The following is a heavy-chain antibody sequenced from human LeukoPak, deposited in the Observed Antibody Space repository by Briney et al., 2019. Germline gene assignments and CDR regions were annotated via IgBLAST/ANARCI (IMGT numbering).Heavy chain of an antibody. CDR2: ISYDGSNK. Sequence: PGGSLRLSCAASGFTFSSYGMHWVRQAPGKGLEWVAVISYDGSNKYYADSVEGRFTISRDNSKNTLYLQMNSLRAEDTAVYYCAKNRDRGVPTYYYDSSGSSHFDLWGRGTLVTVSS. J-gene: IGHJ2*01. V-gene: IGHV3-30*18. CDR1: GFTFSSYG. CDR3: AKNRDRGVPTYYYDSSGSSHFDL. D-gene: IGHD3-22*01.